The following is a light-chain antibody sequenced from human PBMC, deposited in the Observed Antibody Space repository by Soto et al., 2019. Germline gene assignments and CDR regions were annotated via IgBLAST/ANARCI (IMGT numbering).Light chain of an antibody. Sequence: QSALTQPASVSGSPGQSITISCTGTTSHVGTYGLVSWYQQYPGKAPKLMIYEVSKRPSGVSNRFSGSKSGNTASLTISGLQAEDEADYYCCSYAGTNSYGLGTGTKVTVL. CDR3: CSYAGTNSYG. J-gene: IGLJ1*01. CDR2: EVS. V-gene: IGLV2-23*02. CDR1: TSHVGTYGL.